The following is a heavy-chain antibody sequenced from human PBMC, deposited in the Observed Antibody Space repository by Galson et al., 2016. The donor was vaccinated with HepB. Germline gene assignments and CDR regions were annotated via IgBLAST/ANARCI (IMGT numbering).Heavy chain of an antibody. CDR2: IHAGNGNT. V-gene: IGHV1-3*01. CDR3: ARDAYQFLGDYYGLDV. Sequence: QSGAEVKKPGASVKVSCKASGFTFTSYALHWVRQAPGQGLEWMGWIHAGNGNTKYSQNFQGRVGITRDTSANTAYMDLSGLRSEDTAVYYCARDAYQFLGDYYGLDVWGQGTTVTVSS. J-gene: IGHJ6*02. D-gene: IGHD2-2*01. CDR1: GFTFTSYA.